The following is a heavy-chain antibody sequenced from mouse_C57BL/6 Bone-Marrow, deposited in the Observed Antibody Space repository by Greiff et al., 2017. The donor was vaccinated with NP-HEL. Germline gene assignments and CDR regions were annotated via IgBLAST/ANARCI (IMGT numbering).Heavy chain of an antibody. Sequence: QVQLQQSGPGLVAPSQSLSITCTVSGFSLTSYGVHWVRQPPGKGLEWLVVIWSDGSTTYNSALKSRLSISKDNSKSQVFLKMNSLQTDDTAMYYCARHRRGSSHYYAMDYWGQGTSVTVSS. CDR3: ARHRRGSSHYYAMDY. D-gene: IGHD1-1*01. J-gene: IGHJ4*01. CDR1: GFSLTSYG. CDR2: IWSDGST. V-gene: IGHV2-6-1*01.